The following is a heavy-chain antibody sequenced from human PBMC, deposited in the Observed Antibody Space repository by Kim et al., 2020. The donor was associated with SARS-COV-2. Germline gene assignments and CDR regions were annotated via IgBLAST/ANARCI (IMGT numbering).Heavy chain of an antibody. Sequence: GGSLRLSCAASGFTFSNFWMTWVRQAPGKGLEWVASIVPDGNGKYYVDSLKGRFTISRDNGENLLYLQMSSLRAEDTAVYSCARFGITGAIDYWGQGTLVTVSS. CDR3: ARFGITGAIDY. J-gene: IGHJ4*02. CDR2: IVPDGNGK. D-gene: IGHD1-20*01. CDR1: GFTFSNFW. V-gene: IGHV3-7*01.